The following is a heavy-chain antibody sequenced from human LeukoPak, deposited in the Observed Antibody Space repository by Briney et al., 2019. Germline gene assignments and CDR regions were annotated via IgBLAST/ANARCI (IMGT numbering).Heavy chain of an antibody. J-gene: IGHJ4*02. D-gene: IGHD5-18*01. Sequence: GGSLRLSCAASAFTFRSYAMIWVRQAPGKGLEWVSGISGSGGSTYYSDSAKGRFTISRDNSNNALYLQMNSLRAEDTAVYYCAKGAASRGYTYVANWGQGTLVTVSS. CDR3: AKGAASRGYTYVAN. CDR2: ISGSGGST. CDR1: AFTFRSYA. V-gene: IGHV3-23*01.